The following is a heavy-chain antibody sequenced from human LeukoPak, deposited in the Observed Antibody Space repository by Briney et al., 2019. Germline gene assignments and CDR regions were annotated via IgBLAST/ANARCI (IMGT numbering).Heavy chain of an antibody. CDR3: ARPSIAARNLLNY. Sequence: ASVKVSCKASGGTFSRNDISWVRQAPGQGLEWMGWISAYNGNTNYAQKLQGRVTMTTDTSTSTAYMELRSLRSDDTAVYYCARPSIAARNLLNYWGQGTLVTVSS. D-gene: IGHD6-6*01. V-gene: IGHV1-18*01. J-gene: IGHJ4*02. CDR2: ISAYNGNT. CDR1: GGTFSRND.